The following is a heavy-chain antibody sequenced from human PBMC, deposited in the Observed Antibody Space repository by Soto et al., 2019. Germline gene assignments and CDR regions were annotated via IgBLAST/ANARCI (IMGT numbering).Heavy chain of an antibody. J-gene: IGHJ4*02. D-gene: IGHD2-8*01. Sequence: GGSLRLSCAASGFTFSSYGMHWVRQAPGKGLEWVAVISYDGSNKYYADSVKGRFTISRDNSKNTLYLQMNSLRAEDTAVYYCAKAEIHWEDLGYCTNGVCYGAIDYWGQGTLVTVSS. CDR3: AKAEIHWEDLGYCTNGVCYGAIDY. CDR1: GFTFSSYG. V-gene: IGHV3-30*18. CDR2: ISYDGSNK.